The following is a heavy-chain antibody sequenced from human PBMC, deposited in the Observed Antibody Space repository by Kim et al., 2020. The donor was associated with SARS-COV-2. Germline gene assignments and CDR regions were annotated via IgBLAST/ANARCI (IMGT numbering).Heavy chain of an antibody. D-gene: IGHD3-22*01. Sequence: SETLSLTCTVSGGSITSYYWSWIRQPPGKGLEWIGYIYYSGNTNYNTSLKSRVTISVDTSRSQFSLKLSSVTAADTAVYFCATYDSIGRFDYWGQGTLVTVSS. CDR2: IYYSGNT. CDR1: GGSITSYY. CDR3: ATYDSIGRFDY. V-gene: IGHV4-59*13. J-gene: IGHJ4*02.